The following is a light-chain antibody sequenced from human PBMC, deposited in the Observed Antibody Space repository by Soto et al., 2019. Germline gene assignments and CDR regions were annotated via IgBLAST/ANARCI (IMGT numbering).Light chain of an antibody. CDR1: QTITSSN. CDR2: GAS. V-gene: IGKV3-20*01. Sequence: EIVLTQSPGTLSLSPGERATLSCRASQTITSSNLAWYQQKPGQAPRLLIYGASSRATGIPDRFSGSGSGTDFTLTISRLEPEDFAVYYCQQYGSSPSTFAQGTKVEIK. CDR3: QQYGSSPST. J-gene: IGKJ1*01.